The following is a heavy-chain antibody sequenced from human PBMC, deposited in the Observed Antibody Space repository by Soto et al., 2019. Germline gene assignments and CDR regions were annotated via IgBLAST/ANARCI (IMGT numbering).Heavy chain of an antibody. J-gene: IGHJ4*02. CDR1: GFSFTTAGVA. V-gene: IGHV2-5*01. CDR2: IYYNDDR. Sequence: SGPTLVNPTQTLTLTCTFSGFSFTTAGVAVGWIRQTPGGALEWLTLIYYNDDRRFSPSLKTRLTITGDTSKNQVVLSLTNVDPGDTATYFCAHSDGGYEIIYFNFWGQGIPVTVSS. CDR3: AHSDGGYEIIYFNF. D-gene: IGHD5-12*01.